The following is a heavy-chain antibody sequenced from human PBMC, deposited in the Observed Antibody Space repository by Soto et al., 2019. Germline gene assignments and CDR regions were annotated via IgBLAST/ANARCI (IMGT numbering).Heavy chain of an antibody. CDR3: ATPGGFGMDV. CDR2: IFPGDAET. D-gene: IGHD5-12*01. CDR1: GYNFATHW. V-gene: IGHV5-51*01. Sequence: RGESLKISCQGSGYNFATHWIGWVRHKAGKGLEWMGIIFPGDAETRYSPSFQGHITISADKSISTAYLRWSSLKASDTGMYYCATPGGFGMDVWGQGTTVTV. J-gene: IGHJ6*02.